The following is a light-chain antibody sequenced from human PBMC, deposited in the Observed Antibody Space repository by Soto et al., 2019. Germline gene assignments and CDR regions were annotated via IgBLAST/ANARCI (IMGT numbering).Light chain of an antibody. CDR3: QQYDSWPPSYT. CDR1: QSVGSY. Sequence: EIVMTQSPATLSVSLGDRATRSCRASQSVGSYLPWYQQKPGQAPRLLIYGASTRATGIPARFSGSGSETDFTLTISSLQSEDFAVYYCQQYDSWPPSYTFGQGTKLDIK. J-gene: IGKJ2*01. V-gene: IGKV3-15*01. CDR2: GAS.